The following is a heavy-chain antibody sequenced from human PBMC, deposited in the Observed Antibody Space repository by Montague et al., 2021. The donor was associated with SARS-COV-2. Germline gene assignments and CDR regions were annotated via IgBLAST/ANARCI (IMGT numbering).Heavy chain of an antibody. J-gene: IGHJ3*02. V-gene: IGHV4-39*01. Sequence: SETLSLTCAVYGGSFSGYYWGWIRQPPGKGLEWIGSIYYSGSTYYSPSLKSRVSISVDTSKNQFSLKLSSVIAADTAVYYCARFPTSYYYDSKAAPATPDAFDIWGQGTMVTVSS. CDR2: IYYSGST. CDR3: ARFPTSYYYDSKAAPATPDAFDI. CDR1: GGSFSGYY. D-gene: IGHD3-22*01.